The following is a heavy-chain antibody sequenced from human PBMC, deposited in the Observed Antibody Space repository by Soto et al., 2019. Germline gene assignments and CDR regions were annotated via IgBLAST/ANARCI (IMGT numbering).Heavy chain of an antibody. D-gene: IGHD2-2*01. CDR2: IIPIFGTA. Sequence: QVQLVQSGAEVKKPGSSVKVSCKASGGTFSSYAISWVRQAPGQGLEWMGGIIPIFGTANYAQKFQDRVTITADESTSTAYMELSSLRSEDTAVYYCARVGYCSSTSCYSDDAFDIWGQGTMVTVSS. CDR3: ARVGYCSSTSCYSDDAFDI. V-gene: IGHV1-69*01. CDR1: GGTFSSYA. J-gene: IGHJ3*02.